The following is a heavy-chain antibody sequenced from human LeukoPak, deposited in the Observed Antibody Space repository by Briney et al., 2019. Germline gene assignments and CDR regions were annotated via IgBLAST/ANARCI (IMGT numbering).Heavy chain of an antibody. Sequence: SVKASCKASGGTFSSYAISWVRQAPGQGLEWMGRIIPILGIANYAQKFQGRVTITADKSTSTAYMELSSLRSEDTAVYYCARDSPDYYDSSGLTFDPWGQGTLVTVSS. D-gene: IGHD3-22*01. V-gene: IGHV1-69*04. CDR1: GGTFSSYA. CDR3: ARDSPDYYDSSGLTFDP. CDR2: IIPILGIA. J-gene: IGHJ5*02.